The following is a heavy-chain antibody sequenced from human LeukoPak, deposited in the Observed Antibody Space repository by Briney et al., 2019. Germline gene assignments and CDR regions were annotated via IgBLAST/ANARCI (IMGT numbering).Heavy chain of an antibody. D-gene: IGHD1-14*01. CDR1: GGSISSGSYY. CDR3: ARDITPGGMDV. V-gene: IGHV4-61*02. Sequence: SETLSLTCTVSGGSISSGSYYWSWIRQPAGKGLEWIGRIYTSGSTNYNPSLKSRVTISVDTSKNQFSLKLSSVTAADTAVYYCARDITPGGMDVWGQGTTVTVSS. CDR2: IYTSGST. J-gene: IGHJ6*02.